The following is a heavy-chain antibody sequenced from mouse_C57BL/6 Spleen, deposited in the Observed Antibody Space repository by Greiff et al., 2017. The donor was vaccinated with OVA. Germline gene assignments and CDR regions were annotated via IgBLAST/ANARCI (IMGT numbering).Heavy chain of an antibody. CDR2: ISSGSSTI. CDR1: GFTFSDYG. J-gene: IGHJ3*01. V-gene: IGHV5-17*01. D-gene: IGHD1-1*01. Sequence: EVKLVESGGGLVKPGGSLKLSCAASGFTFSDYGMHWVRQAPEKGLEWVAYISSGSSTIYYADTVKGRFTISRDNAKNTLFLQRTSLRSEDTAMYYCARSRVLRSGFAYWGQGTLVTVSA. CDR3: ARSRVLRSGFAY.